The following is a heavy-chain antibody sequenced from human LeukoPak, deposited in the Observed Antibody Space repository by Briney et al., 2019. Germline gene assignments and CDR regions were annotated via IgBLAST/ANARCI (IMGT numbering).Heavy chain of an antibody. V-gene: IGHV3-48*02. Sequence: GGCLRLVCVASGFTFSSSSMNWVRQAPGKGLEWVSYISISSTTIYYADSVKGRFTISRDNAKNSLYLQMNSLRDEDTAVYYCARGLRYSSSWYNFDYWGQGTMVTVSS. D-gene: IGHD6-13*01. CDR1: GFTFSSSS. J-gene: IGHJ4*01. CDR2: ISISSTTI. CDR3: ARGLRYSSSWYNFDY.